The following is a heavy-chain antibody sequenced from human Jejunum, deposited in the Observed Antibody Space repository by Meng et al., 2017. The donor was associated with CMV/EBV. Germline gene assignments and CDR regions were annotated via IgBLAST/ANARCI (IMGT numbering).Heavy chain of an antibody. CDR3: ASSPRDFWSGPSMDV. D-gene: IGHD3-3*01. J-gene: IGHJ6*02. V-gene: IGHV3-21*01. CDR2: ISSSSSYI. CDR1: FVFSTFR. Sequence: FVFSTFRMNWVRQAPGKGLEWVATISSSSSYIYYGASVKGRFTVSRDNAKNSLFLQMNSLRAEDTAVYYCASSPRDFWSGPSMDVWGQGTTVTVSS.